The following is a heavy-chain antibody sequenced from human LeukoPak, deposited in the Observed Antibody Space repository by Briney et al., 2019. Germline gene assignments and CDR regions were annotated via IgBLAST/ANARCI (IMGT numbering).Heavy chain of an antibody. CDR2: INHSGST. V-gene: IGHV4-34*01. CDR3: ARREIWPRGYFDY. Sequence: SETLSLTCAVYGGSFSGYYWSWIRQPPGKGLEWIGEINHSGSTNYNPSLKSRVTISVDTSKNQFSLKLSSVTAADTAVYYCARREIWPRGYFDYWGQGTLVTVSS. CDR1: GGSFSGYY. D-gene: IGHD5-24*01. J-gene: IGHJ4*02.